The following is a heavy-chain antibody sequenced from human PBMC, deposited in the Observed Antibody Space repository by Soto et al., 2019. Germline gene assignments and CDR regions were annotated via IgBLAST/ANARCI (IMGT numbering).Heavy chain of an antibody. D-gene: IGHD6-13*01. CDR1: GFTFSSHA. CDR3: AKVSSSWYAGFFDL. J-gene: IGHJ4*02. Sequence: EVQLLESRGGLVQPGRSLRLSCTASGFTFSSHAMTWVRQAPGKGLEWVSGLSDSGDIYYADSVKGRFTIYRDNSMNTLYLQMNTLRVEDTAVYYCAKVSSSWYAGFFDLWGQGTLVTVSS. V-gene: IGHV3-23*01. CDR2: LSDSGDI.